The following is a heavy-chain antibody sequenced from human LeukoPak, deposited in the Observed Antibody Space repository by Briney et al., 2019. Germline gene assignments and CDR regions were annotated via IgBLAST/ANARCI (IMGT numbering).Heavy chain of an antibody. CDR1: GFTFSRHW. CDR3: ARICSSTDCLIPD. Sequence: GGSLRLSCAASGFTFSRHWMHWVRQAPGKGLVWISRINSDASDINYADFVKGRFTISRDNAKNTVYLQINSLRDEDTAVYYCARICSSTDCLIPDWGQGTLVTVSS. D-gene: IGHD2-2*01. J-gene: IGHJ4*02. CDR2: INSDASDI. V-gene: IGHV3-74*01.